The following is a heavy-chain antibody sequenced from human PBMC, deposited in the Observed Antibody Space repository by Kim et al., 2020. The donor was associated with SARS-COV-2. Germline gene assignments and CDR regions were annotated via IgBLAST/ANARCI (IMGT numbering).Heavy chain of an antibody. D-gene: IGHD6-19*01. CDR1: GFTFSSYS. V-gene: IGHV3-21*01. J-gene: IGHJ6*02. CDR2: ISSSSSYI. CDR3: ARLVYSSGWYDYYYGMDL. Sequence: GGSLRLSCAASGFTFSSYSMNWVRQAPGKGLDWVSSISSSSSYIYYADSGKGRFTISRDNAKNSLYLQMNSLRAEDTAVYYCARLVYSSGWYDYYYGMDLWGPGTTVTVSS.